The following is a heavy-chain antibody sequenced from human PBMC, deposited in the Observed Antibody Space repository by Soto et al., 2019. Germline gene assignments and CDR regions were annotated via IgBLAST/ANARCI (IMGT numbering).Heavy chain of an antibody. CDR2: INAGNGYT. V-gene: IGHV1-3*01. CDR3: ARGEPPPVYYYYMNV. J-gene: IGHJ6*03. Sequence: ASVKVSCKASGYTFTTHALHWVRQAPGQRLEWMGWINAGNGYTKYSQKFQGRVTITRDTFASAVYMDLRSLRSEDTAVYYCARGEPPPVYYYYMNVWGKGTTVTVSS. D-gene: IGHD1-26*01. CDR1: GYTFTTHA.